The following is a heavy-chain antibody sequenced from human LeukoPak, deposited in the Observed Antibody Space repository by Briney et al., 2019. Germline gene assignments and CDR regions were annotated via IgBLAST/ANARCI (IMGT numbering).Heavy chain of an antibody. J-gene: IGHJ6*03. CDR2: ISAYNGNT. Sequence: GASVKVSCKASGYTFTSYGISWVRQAPGQGLEWMGWISAYNGNTNYAQKLQGRVTMTTDTSTSTAYMEMSSLRSEDTAVYYCARDLSSLVQLPNYYYYYMDVWGKGTTVTVSS. D-gene: IGHD5-18*01. V-gene: IGHV1-18*01. CDR3: ARDLSSLVQLPNYYYYYMDV. CDR1: GYTFTSYG.